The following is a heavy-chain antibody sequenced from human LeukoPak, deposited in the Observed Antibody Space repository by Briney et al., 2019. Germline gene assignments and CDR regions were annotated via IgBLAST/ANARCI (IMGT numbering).Heavy chain of an antibody. CDR1: GVTFSSDG. CDR2: IIPRLDIP. Sequence: ASVKVSCKASGVTFSSDGFSWVRQAPGQGLEWTGRIIPRLDIPTYAQRFQGRLTINADKSTSTVYMELSSLRSEDTAVYYCARDPVPGYFDYWGQGTLVTVSS. CDR3: ARDPVPGYFDY. J-gene: IGHJ4*02. V-gene: IGHV1-69*04. D-gene: IGHD2-2*01.